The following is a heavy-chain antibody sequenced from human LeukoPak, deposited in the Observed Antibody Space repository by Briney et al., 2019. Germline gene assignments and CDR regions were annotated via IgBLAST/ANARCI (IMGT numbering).Heavy chain of an antibody. CDR1: GFTFSSYS. J-gene: IGHJ4*02. Sequence: GGSLRLSCAASGFTFSSYSMNWVRQAPGKGLEWVANIKQDGSEKYYVDSVKGRFTISRDNAKNSLYLQMNSLRAEDTAVYYCARGLYKVDYWGQGTLVTVSS. D-gene: IGHD1-1*01. CDR2: IKQDGSEK. V-gene: IGHV3-7*01. CDR3: ARGLYKVDY.